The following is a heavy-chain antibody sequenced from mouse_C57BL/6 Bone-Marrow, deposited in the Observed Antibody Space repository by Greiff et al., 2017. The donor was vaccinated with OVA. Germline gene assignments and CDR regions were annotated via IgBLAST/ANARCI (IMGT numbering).Heavy chain of an antibody. CDR3: AYSGRYFDV. CDR2: IYPSDSEP. V-gene: IGHV1-61*01. J-gene: IGHJ1*03. CDR1: GFTFTSYW. Sequence: VQLQQPGAELVRPGSSVKLSCKASGFTFTSYWMDWVQQRPGQGLEWIGNIYPSDSEPPYNQKFKDKATLTVDKSSSTAYLQLSSLTSEDYAGYSCAYSGRYFDVWGTGTTVTVSA.